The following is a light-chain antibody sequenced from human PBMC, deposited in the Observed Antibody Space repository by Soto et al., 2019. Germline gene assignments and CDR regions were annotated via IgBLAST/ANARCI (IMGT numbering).Light chain of an antibody. CDR3: CSYAGSSSLYV. CDR2: EVS. CDR1: SSDVGI. V-gene: IGLV2-23*02. Sequence: QSALTQPASVSGSPGQSITISCTGASSDVGIVSWYQQHPGKAPKLMIYEVSKRPSGVSNRFSGSKSGNTASLTISGLQAEDEADYYCCSYAGSSSLYVFATGTKLTVL. J-gene: IGLJ1*01.